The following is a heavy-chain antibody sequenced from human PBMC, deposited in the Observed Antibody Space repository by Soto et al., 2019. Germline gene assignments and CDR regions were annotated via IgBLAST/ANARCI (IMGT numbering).Heavy chain of an antibody. CDR1: GGTFSSYA. D-gene: IGHD3-3*01. CDR3: ASGITILGVVRHAFDI. V-gene: IGHV1-69*01. Sequence: QVQLVQSGAEVKKPGSSVKVSCKASGGTFSSYAISWVRQAPGQGLEWMGGSIHIVGTANYAQTFQGRVTITADDSTRTAYMELSRRGTEDTDVYYCASGITILGVVRHAFDIWGQGTMVNVSS. J-gene: IGHJ3*02. CDR2: SIHIVGTA.